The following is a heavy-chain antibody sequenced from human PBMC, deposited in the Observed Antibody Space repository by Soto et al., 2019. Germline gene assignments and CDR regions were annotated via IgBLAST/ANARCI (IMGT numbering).Heavy chain of an antibody. D-gene: IGHD1-26*01. V-gene: IGHV1-69*08. J-gene: IGHJ4*02. Sequence: QVQLVQSGAELRKPGSAVNLSCKASGGTFSNSPISWVRQIPGQGPEWIGRIIPSPARTIYSRKFRGRVTLTADKSLQTVYMTLSSLTTEDSGVYYCARDRVGASSFDYWGQGTRLTVSS. CDR2: IIPSPART. CDR1: GGTFSNSP. CDR3: ARDRVGASSFDY.